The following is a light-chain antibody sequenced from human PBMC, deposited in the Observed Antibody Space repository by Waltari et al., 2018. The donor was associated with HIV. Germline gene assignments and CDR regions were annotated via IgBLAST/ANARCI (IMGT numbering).Light chain of an antibody. CDR2: RNN. V-gene: IGLV1-44*01. CDR1: SSNIGIHS. CDR3: AAWDDTFRWV. J-gene: IGLJ3*02. Sequence: QPVLTQPPSASGTPGQRGTIPCSGRSSNIGIHSVYWYQQVPGRTPKLRSYRNNQRPSGVPDRFSGSKSGSSASLAISGLQSEDEADYYCAAWDDTFRWVFGGGTKLTVL.